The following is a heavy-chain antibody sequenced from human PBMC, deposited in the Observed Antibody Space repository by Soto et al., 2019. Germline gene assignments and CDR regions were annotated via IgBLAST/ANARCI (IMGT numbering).Heavy chain of an antibody. V-gene: IGHV1-18*01. CDR3: VRDLDGSGSYYTDY. CDR2: ISAYNGNI. Sequence: QVQLVQSGAKVKKPGASVKVSCKASGYMFTSYGINWARQAPGQGLEWMGWISAYNGNIKYAQNFQGRVTMTTDTSTSTAYMEMRSLRSDDTAVYYCVRDLDGSGSYYTDYWGPGTLVTVSS. D-gene: IGHD3-10*01. CDR1: GYMFTSYG. J-gene: IGHJ4*02.